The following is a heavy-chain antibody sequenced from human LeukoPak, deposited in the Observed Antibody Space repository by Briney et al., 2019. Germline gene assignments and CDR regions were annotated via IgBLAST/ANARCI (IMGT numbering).Heavy chain of an antibody. V-gene: IGHV1-69*02. J-gene: IGHJ5*02. D-gene: IGHD6-6*01. CDR1: GGTFGSYT. CDR3: ARADTSYSSSSGSWFDP. Sequence: SVKVSCKASGGTFGSYTISWVRQAPGQGLEWMGRIIPILGIANYAQKFQGRVTITADKSTSTAYMELSSLRSEDTAVYYCARADTSYSSSSGSWFDPWGQGTLVTVSS. CDR2: IIPILGIA.